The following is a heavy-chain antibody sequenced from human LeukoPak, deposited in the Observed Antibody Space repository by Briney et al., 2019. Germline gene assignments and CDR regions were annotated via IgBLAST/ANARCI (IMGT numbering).Heavy chain of an antibody. D-gene: IGHD2-21*02. CDR2: FDPEDGET. CDR1: GYTLTELS. J-gene: IGHJ4*02. V-gene: IGHV1-24*01. Sequence: ASVEVSCEVSGYTLTELSMHWVRQAPGKGLEWMGGFDPEDGETIYAQKFQGRVTMTEDTSTDTAYMELSSLRSEDTAVYYCPTVQVVTAIRLFDYWGQGTLVTVSS. CDR3: PTVQVVTAIRLFDY.